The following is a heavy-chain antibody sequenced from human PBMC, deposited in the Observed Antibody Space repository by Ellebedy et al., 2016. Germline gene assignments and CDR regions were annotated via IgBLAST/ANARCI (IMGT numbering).Heavy chain of an antibody. CDR3: AKGLSNDYGDPDDY. CDR1: GFTFSSYG. J-gene: IGHJ4*02. V-gene: IGHV3-30*18. Sequence: GGSLRLXXAASGFTFSSYGMHWVRQAPGKGLEWVAVISYDGSNKYYADSVKGRFTISRDNSKNTLYLQMNSLRAEDTAVYYCAKGLSNDYGDPDDYWGQGTLVTVSS. D-gene: IGHD4-17*01. CDR2: ISYDGSNK.